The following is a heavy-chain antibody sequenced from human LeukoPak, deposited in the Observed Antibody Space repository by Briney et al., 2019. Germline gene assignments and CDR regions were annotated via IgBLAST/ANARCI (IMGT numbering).Heavy chain of an antibody. D-gene: IGHD1-26*01. J-gene: IGHJ6*03. V-gene: IGHV3-7*01. CDR2: IKQDGGEK. CDR1: GGSISSGGYS. Sequence: ETLSLTCAVSGGSISSGGYSWSWIRQPPGKGLEWVANIKQDGGEKYYVDSVKGRFTISRDNAKNSLYLQMNSLRAEDTAVYYCARAYSETYGLGYYYMDVWGKGTTVTISS. CDR3: ARAYSETYGLGYYYMDV.